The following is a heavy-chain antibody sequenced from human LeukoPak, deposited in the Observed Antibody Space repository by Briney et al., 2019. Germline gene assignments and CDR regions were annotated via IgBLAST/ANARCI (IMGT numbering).Heavy chain of an antibody. Sequence: GGPLRLSCAASGFTFSSYGMHWVRQAPGKGLEWVAVIWYDGSNKYYADSVKGRFTISRDNSKNTLYLQMNSLRAEDTAVYYCAREAIVVVSLAEDYFDYWGQGTLVTVSS. J-gene: IGHJ4*02. CDR1: GFTFSSYG. V-gene: IGHV3-33*01. CDR2: IWYDGSNK. D-gene: IGHD2-15*01. CDR3: AREAIVVVSLAEDYFDY.